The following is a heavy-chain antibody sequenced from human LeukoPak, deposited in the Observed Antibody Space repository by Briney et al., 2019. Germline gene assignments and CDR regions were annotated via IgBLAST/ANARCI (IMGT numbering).Heavy chain of an antibody. J-gene: IGHJ4*02. D-gene: IGHD3-22*01. CDR1: GFTFSSYA. Sequence: GGSLRLSCAASGFTFSSYAMAWVRQAPGKGLEWVSDLGGNSGYTYYADSVKGRFTVSRDNSKNTLSLQMNSLRAEDTAVYYCARKSSHFDSSGYFDYWGQGTLLTVSS. CDR3: ARKSSHFDSSGYFDY. CDR2: LGGNSGYT. V-gene: IGHV3-23*01.